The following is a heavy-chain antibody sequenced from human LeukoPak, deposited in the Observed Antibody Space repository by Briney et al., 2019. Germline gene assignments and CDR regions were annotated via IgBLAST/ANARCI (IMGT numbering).Heavy chain of an antibody. V-gene: IGHV4-4*02. CDR1: GGSISSNNW. J-gene: IGHJ4*02. CDR3: ARGQFYSSHGSFDY. CDR2: IYYSGST. D-gene: IGHD6-13*01. Sequence: SETLSLTCTVSGGSISSNNWWNWVRQPPGKGLEWIGEIYYSGSTYYNPSLKSRVTISVDTSKNQFSLKLSSVTAADTAVYYCARGQFYSSHGSFDYWGQGTLVTVSS.